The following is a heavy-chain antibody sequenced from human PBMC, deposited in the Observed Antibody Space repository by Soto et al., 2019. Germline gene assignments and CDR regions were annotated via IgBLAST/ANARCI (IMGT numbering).Heavy chain of an antibody. Sequence: ASVKVSCKASGYTFTSYPMHWVRQAPGQRLEWMGWINVGNSNTKYSQKFQGRVTISRDTSASTAYMELSSLRSEDTSVYYCARARYFYDSSGLYYWGQGALVTVSS. J-gene: IGHJ4*02. CDR1: GYTFTSYP. CDR2: INVGNSNT. V-gene: IGHV1-3*01. CDR3: ARARYFYDSSGLYY. D-gene: IGHD3-22*01.